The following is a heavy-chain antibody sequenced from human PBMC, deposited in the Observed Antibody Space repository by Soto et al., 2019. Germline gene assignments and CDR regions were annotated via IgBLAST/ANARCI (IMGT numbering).Heavy chain of an antibody. Sequence: PSETLSLTCTVSGGSISSGGYYWSWIRQPPGEGLEWIGEINHSGSTNYNPSLKSRVTISVDTSKNQFSLKLSSVTAADTAVYYCARADYDFWSGYPVRRYFDYWGQGTLVTVSS. J-gene: IGHJ4*02. CDR2: INHSGST. V-gene: IGHV4-39*07. CDR1: GGSISSGGYY. CDR3: ARADYDFWSGYPVRRYFDY. D-gene: IGHD3-3*01.